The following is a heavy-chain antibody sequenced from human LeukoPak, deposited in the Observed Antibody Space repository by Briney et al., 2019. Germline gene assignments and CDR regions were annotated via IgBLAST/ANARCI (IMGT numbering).Heavy chain of an antibody. V-gene: IGHV1-8*01. Sequence: GASVKVSCKASGYTFTSFDINWVRLATGQGLEWMAWMIPNSGNTGYAQKFQGRVTMTRNTSISTAYMELSSLRSEDSAVYYCARGGSGWPLDYWGQGSLVTVSS. D-gene: IGHD6-19*01. CDR3: ARGGSGWPLDY. CDR1: GYTFTSFD. J-gene: IGHJ4*02. CDR2: MIPNSGNT.